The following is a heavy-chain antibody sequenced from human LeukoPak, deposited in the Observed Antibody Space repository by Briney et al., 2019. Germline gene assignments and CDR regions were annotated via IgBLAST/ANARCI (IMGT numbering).Heavy chain of an antibody. J-gene: IGHJ4*02. D-gene: IGHD6-19*01. CDR3: AKDRGSGWSFDY. V-gene: IGHV3-30*02. Sequence: GGSLRLSCAASGFSFNGHGMHWDRQVPGKGLEWVAFIRYDGNDQYYADSVKGRLTVSRDNSKNTLYLQMNSLRADDTAIYYCAKDRGSGWSFDYWGQGTLVTVSS. CDR2: IRYDGNDQ. CDR1: GFSFNGHG.